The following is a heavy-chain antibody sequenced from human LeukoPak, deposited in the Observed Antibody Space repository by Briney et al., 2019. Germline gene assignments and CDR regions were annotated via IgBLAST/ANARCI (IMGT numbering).Heavy chain of an antibody. D-gene: IGHD3-16*01. CDR3: ATVGATGWFDP. J-gene: IGHJ5*02. V-gene: IGHV4-39*07. Sequence: SETLSLTCAVSGGSISSSNYYWGWIRQPPGQGLEWIGSIYYSGNTYYNPSLKSRVTISVDTSKNQFSLKLSSVTAADTAVYYCATVGATGWFDPWGQGTLVTVSS. CDR1: GGSISSSNYY. CDR2: IYYSGNT.